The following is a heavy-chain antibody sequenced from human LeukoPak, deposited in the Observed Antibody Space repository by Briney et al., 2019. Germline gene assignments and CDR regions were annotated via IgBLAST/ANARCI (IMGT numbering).Heavy chain of an antibody. Sequence: SETLFLTCTVSGDSINSGSYYWGWIRQPPGKGLEWFGSISHRGNTYYNPSLRSRVTISVDMSKNQLSLKLSSVTAADTAVYYCARLYEGKRPPDYWGQGTLVTVSS. CDR3: ARLYEGKRPPDY. V-gene: IGHV4-39*01. CDR2: ISHRGNT. J-gene: IGHJ4*02. D-gene: IGHD2-8*01. CDR1: GDSINSGSYY.